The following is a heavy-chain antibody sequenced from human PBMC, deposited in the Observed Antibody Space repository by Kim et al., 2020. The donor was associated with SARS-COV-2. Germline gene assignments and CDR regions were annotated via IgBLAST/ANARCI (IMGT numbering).Heavy chain of an antibody. V-gene: IGHV1-2*02. Sequence: TKYAQKFQGRVTMTRDTSISTAYMELSRLRSDGTAVYYGARGTATYYFDYWGQGTLVTVSS. CDR2: T. D-gene: IGHD3-10*01. J-gene: IGHJ4*02. CDR3: ARGTATYYFDY.